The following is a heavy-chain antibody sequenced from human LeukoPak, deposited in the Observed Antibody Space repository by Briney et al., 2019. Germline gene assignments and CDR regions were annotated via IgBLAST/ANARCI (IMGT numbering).Heavy chain of an antibody. CDR1: GYTFTGYY. CDR2: INPNSGGT. Sequence: ASVKVSCKTSGYTFTGYYMQWVRQAPGQGLEWMGWINPNSGGTNYAQKFQDRVSMTRDTSISTAYMHLSRLRSDDTAVYYCARSPHILTGEDFDYWGQGTLLTVSS. D-gene: IGHD3-9*01. CDR3: ARSPHILTGEDFDY. V-gene: IGHV1-2*02. J-gene: IGHJ4*02.